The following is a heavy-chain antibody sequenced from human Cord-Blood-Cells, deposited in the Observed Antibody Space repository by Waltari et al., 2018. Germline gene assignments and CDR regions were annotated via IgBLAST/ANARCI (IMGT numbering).Heavy chain of an antibody. V-gene: IGHV1-24*01. CDR1: GYPLTELL. J-gene: IGHJ4*02. Sequence: QVQLVQSGAEVRKPGGAVKVSCKVSGYPLTELLMHWLRAAPGKGLEWMGGFDPEDGETIYAQKFQGRVTMTEDTSTDTAYMELSSLRSEDTAVYYCATGEHSGSYYLLFDYWGQGTLVTVSS. CDR2: FDPEDGET. CDR3: ATGEHSGSYYLLFDY. D-gene: IGHD1-26*01.